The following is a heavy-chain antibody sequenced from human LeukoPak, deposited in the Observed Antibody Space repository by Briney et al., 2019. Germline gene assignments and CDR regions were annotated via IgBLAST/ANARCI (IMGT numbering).Heavy chain of an antibody. CDR3: ARVHDTSGYYHYFDS. V-gene: IGHV3-30*14. J-gene: IGHJ4*02. CDR2: ISHHGSNE. CDR1: GFTFSTYP. D-gene: IGHD3-9*01. Sequence: PGGSLRLSCGASGFTFSTYPMHWVRQAPDKGLEWVAMISHHGSNEYYADSVKGRFTISRDNSKNTLYLQMNNLRVEDTAIYYCARVHDTSGYYHYFDSWGQGTLVTVSS.